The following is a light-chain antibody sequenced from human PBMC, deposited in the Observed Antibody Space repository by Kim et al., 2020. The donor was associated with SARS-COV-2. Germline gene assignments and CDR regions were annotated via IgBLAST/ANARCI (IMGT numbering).Light chain of an antibody. Sequence: SYELTQPPSVSVSPGQTASITCSGYKLGDKYVSWYKQKPGQFPVVVIYQDNQRPSGIPERFSGSNSGNTATLTISGTQAMDEADYYCQAWDSSTHNYVFG. J-gene: IGLJ1*01. CDR3: QAWDSSTHNYV. CDR1: KLGDKY. V-gene: IGLV3-1*01. CDR2: QDN.